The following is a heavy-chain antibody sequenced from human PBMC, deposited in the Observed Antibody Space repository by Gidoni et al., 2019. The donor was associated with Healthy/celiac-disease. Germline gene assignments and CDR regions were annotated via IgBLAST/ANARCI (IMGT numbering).Heavy chain of an antibody. CDR3: AAGRIAVAGTNVYFDY. V-gene: IGHV1-58*02. J-gene: IGHJ4*02. Sequence: QMQLVQSGPEVKKPGTSVKVSCKASGFTFTSSAMQWVRQARGQRLEWIGWIVVGSGNTNYAQKFQERVTITRDMSTSTAYMELSRLRSEDTAVYYCAAGRIAVAGTNVYFDYWGQGTLVTVSS. CDR1: GFTFTSSA. D-gene: IGHD6-19*01. CDR2: IVVGSGNT.